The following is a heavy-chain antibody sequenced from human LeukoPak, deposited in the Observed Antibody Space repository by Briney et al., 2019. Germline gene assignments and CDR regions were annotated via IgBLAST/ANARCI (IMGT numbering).Heavy chain of an antibody. CDR1: GYTFISYY. CDR3: ARGKMATFSFDY. Sequence: ASVKVSCKASGYTFISYYIHWVRQALGQGLEWMGIINPSGGSTSSAQKFQGRVTLTRDTSTSTVYMELSSLRSDDTAVYYCARGKMATFSFDYWGQGTLVTVSS. D-gene: IGHD5-24*01. V-gene: IGHV1-46*01. CDR2: INPSGGST. J-gene: IGHJ4*02.